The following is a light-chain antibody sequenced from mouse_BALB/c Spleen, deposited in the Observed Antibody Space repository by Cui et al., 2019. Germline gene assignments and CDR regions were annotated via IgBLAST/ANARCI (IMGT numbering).Light chain of an antibody. CDR1: QNVGTN. V-gene: IGKV6-15*01. CDR3: QQYNSYPLT. Sequence: DIVMTQSQKFMSTSVGDRVSVTCKASQNVGTNVAWYLQKPGQSPKALIYSASYRYSGVPDRFTGSGSGTDFTLTISNVQSEDLAEYFCQQYNSYPLTFGAGTKLELK. CDR2: SAS. J-gene: IGKJ5*01.